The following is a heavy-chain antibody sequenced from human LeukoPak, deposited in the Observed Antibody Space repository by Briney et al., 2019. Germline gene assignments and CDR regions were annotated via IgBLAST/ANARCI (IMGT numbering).Heavy chain of an antibody. CDR3: ASVTPYDY. CDR2: ISWNSGNI. CDR1: GFTFNNYA. V-gene: IGHV3-9*01. D-gene: IGHD4-23*01. Sequence: GGSLRLSCAASGFTFNNYAMHWVRQAPGKGLEWVSGISWNSGNIDYADSVKGRFTISRDNAKNSLYLQMNSLRAEDTAVYYCASVTPYDYWGQGTLVTVSS. J-gene: IGHJ4*02.